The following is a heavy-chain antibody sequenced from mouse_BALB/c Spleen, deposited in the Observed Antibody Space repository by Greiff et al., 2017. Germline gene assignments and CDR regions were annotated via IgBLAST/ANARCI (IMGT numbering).Heavy chain of an antibody. J-gene: IGHJ2*01. V-gene: IGHV3-6*02. CDR1: GYSITSGYY. Sequence: DVKLQESGPGLVKPSQSLSLTCSVTGYSITSGYYWNWIRQFPGNKLEWMGYISYDGSNNYNPSLKNRISITRDTSKNQFFLKLNSVTTEDTATYYCARDYYWGQGTTLTVSS. CDR3: ARDYY. CDR2: ISYDGSN.